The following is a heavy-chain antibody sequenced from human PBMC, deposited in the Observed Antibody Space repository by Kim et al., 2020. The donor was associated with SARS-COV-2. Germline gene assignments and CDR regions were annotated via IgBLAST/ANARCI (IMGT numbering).Heavy chain of an antibody. CDR3: AREPYDSSGYYHAEYFQH. J-gene: IGHJ1*01. V-gene: IGHV3-21*01. Sequence: GGSLRLSCAASGFTLSSYSMNWVRQAPGKGLEWVSSISSSSSYIYYADSVKGRFTISRDNAKNSLYLQMNSLRAEDTAVYYCAREPYDSSGYYHAEYFQHWGQGTLVTVSS. CDR2: ISSSSSYI. D-gene: IGHD3-22*01. CDR1: GFTLSSYS.